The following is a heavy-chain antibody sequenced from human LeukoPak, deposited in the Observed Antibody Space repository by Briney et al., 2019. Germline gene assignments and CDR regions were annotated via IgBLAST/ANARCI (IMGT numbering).Heavy chain of an antibody. V-gene: IGHV3-49*03. CDR3: TRDRGRAVADKIDY. CDR2: IRSKAYGGTT. J-gene: IGHJ4*02. CDR1: GFTFGDYA. D-gene: IGHD6-19*01. Sequence: PGRSLRLSCTASGFTFGDYATSWFRQAPGKGLEWVGFIRSKAYGGTTEYAASVKGRFTVSRDDSKSIANLQMNSLKTEDTAVYYCTRDRGRAVADKIDYWGQGTLVTVSS.